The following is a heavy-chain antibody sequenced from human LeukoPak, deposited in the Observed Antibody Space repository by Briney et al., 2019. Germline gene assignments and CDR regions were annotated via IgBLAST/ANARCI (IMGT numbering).Heavy chain of an antibody. CDR2: IYHSGNT. V-gene: IGHV4-30-2*01. CDR3: ARKKDYGDYVDY. CDR1: GASISSGGYS. D-gene: IGHD4-17*01. J-gene: IGHJ4*02. Sequence: PSQTLSLTCAVSGASISSGGYSWNWIRLPPGKGLKWIANIYHSGNTYYNPSLRSRVTISVDTSKNQFSLMLSSVTAADTALYYCARKKDYGDYVDYWDQGTLVTVSS.